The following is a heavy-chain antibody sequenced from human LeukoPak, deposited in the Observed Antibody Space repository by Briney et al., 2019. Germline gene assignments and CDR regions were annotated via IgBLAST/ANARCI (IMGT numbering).Heavy chain of an antibody. CDR1: GGSISSYY. J-gene: IGHJ4*02. D-gene: IGHD2-21*02. V-gene: IGHV4-59*01. CDR3: ARVGPYCGGDCYFIDY. CDR2: IYYSGST. Sequence: PSETLSLTCTVSGGSISSYYWSWIRQPPGKGLEWIGYIYYSGSTNYNPSLKSRVTISVDTSKNQFSLKLSSVTAADTAVYYCARVGPYCGGDCYFIDYWGQGTLVTVSS.